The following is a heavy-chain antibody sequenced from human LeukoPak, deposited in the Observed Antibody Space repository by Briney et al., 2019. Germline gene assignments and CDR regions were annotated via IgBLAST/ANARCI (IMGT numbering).Heavy chain of an antibody. CDR3: ASSSWYRDWFDP. J-gene: IGHJ5*02. CDR2: IYYSGST. CDR1: GGYISSGGYS. V-gene: IGHV4-30-2*05. Sequence: SETLSLTRAVSGGYISSGGYSWSWTRQPPGKGLEWIGYIYYSGSTYYNPSLKSRVTITVDTSKNQFSLKLCSATAADSAVYYGASSSWYRDWFDPWGQGTLVTVSS. D-gene: IGHD6-13*01.